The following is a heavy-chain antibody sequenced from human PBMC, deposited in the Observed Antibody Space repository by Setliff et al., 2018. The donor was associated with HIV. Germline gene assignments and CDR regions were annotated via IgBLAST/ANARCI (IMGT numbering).Heavy chain of an antibody. CDR3: TTRRYIYGTGNVYNVLGYFQY. V-gene: IGHV1-69*05. Sequence: ASVKVSCKASGGDFSSYGIDWVRQAPGQGLEWMGNIIPMFEVTNDAQKFQDRVTITTDESTSTAYLELSSLRSDDTAIYYCTTRRYIYGTGNVYNVLGYFQYWGQGTLVTVS. J-gene: IGHJ4*03. CDR1: GGDFSSYG. CDR2: IIPMFEVT. D-gene: IGHD3-9*01.